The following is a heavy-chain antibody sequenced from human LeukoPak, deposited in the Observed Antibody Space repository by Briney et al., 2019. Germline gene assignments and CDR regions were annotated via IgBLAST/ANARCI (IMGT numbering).Heavy chain of an antibody. Sequence: SETLSLTCTVSGGSISSGSYDGRWVRQPGGKGLEWIGRIYTSGSTNYHPSLKSQVTISVDTSKNQFSLKLSSVTAADSAVYYCARDTDYFDYWGQGTLVTVSS. V-gene: IGHV4-61*02. CDR3: ARDTDYFDY. CDR1: GGSISSGSYD. CDR2: IYTSGST. J-gene: IGHJ4*02.